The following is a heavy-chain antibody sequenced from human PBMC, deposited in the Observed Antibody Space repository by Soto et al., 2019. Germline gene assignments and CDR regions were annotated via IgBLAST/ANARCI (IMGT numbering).Heavy chain of an antibody. CDR2: IIPIFGTA. CDR1: GGTFSSYA. V-gene: IGHV1-69*13. Sequence: SVKVSCKASGGTFSSYAISWVRQAPGQGLEWMGGIIPIFGTADYAQKFQGRATITADESTSTAYMELSSLRSEDTAVYYCASGTPDYPPPFDYWGQGTLVTVSS. D-gene: IGHD4-17*01. J-gene: IGHJ4*02. CDR3: ASGTPDYPPPFDY.